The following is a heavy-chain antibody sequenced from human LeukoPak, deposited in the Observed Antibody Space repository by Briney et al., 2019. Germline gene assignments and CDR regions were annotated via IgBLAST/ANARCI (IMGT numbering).Heavy chain of an antibody. D-gene: IGHD6-19*01. CDR1: GFTFDDYA. CDR2: ISWNSGSI. CDR3: ARSVYSSPMFDP. V-gene: IGHV3-9*01. J-gene: IGHJ5*02. Sequence: GGSLRLSCAASGFTFDDYAMHWVRQAPGKGLEWVSGISWNSGSIGYADSVKGRFNISRDNAKNSLYLQMNSLRAEDTAVYYCARSVYSSPMFDPWGQGTLVTVSS.